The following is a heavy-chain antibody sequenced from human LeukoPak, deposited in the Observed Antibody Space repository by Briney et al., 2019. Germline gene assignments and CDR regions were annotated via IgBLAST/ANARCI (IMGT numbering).Heavy chain of an antibody. CDR3: AKRSADAAMAKGAFDI. CDR1: GFTFSSHA. J-gene: IGHJ3*02. V-gene: IGHV3-23*01. CDR2: MTGGGGST. D-gene: IGHD5-18*01. Sequence: GGSLRLSCAASGFTFSSHAMSWARQPPGKGLEWVSGMTGGGGSTNYADAVKGRFTICRDDSKNTLYLQMNSLRAEDTAVYYWAKRSADAAMAKGAFDIWGQGTMVTVSS.